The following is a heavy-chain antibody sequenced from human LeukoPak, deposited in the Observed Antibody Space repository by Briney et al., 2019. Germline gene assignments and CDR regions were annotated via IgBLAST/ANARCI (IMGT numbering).Heavy chain of an antibody. CDR3: ARHGGRWFGEFDAFDI. CDR1: GDSITSCY. D-gene: IGHD3-10*01. CDR2: IHYSGST. V-gene: IGHV4-59*08. J-gene: IGHJ3*02. Sequence: SETLSLTCTVSGDSITSCYWNWIRQPPGKGLEWIGYIHYSGSTKYSPSLKSRVTISVDTSKNQFSLKLSSVTAADTAVYYCARHGGRWFGEFDAFDIWGQGTMVTVSS.